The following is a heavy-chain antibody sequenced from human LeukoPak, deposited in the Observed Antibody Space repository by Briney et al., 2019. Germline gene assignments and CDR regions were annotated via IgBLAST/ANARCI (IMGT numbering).Heavy chain of an antibody. J-gene: IGHJ3*02. CDR3: ARDPNSDAFDI. V-gene: IGHV3-7*01. CDR1: GFTFSSYW. Sequence: GGSLRLSCAASGFTFSSYWMSWVRQAPGKGLEWVANIKQDGSEKYYVDSVKGRFTVSRDNAKNSLYLQMNSLRAEDTAVYYCARDPNSDAFDIWGQGTMVTVSS. D-gene: IGHD4-23*01. CDR2: IKQDGSEK.